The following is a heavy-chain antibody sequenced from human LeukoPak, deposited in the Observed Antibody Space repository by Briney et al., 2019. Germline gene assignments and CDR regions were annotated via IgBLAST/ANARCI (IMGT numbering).Heavy chain of an antibody. CDR2: IILIFGTA. CDR1: GGTFSSYA. Sequence: SVKVSCKASGGTFSSYAISWVRQAPGQGLEWMGGIILIFGTANYAQKFQGRVTVTTDESTSTAYMELSSLRSEDTAVYYCARGPSSSWYGYFDYWGQGTLVTVSS. CDR3: ARGPSSSWYGYFDY. V-gene: IGHV1-69*05. J-gene: IGHJ4*02. D-gene: IGHD6-13*01.